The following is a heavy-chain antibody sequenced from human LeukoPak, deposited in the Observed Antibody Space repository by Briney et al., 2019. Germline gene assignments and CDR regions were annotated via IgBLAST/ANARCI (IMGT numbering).Heavy chain of an antibody. Sequence: SGTLSRTGAVSGGSSSSNNWWGWVRQPPGKGLEWIGEIYHSGSPNYHPSLKSRVTISVDKSRNHFSLNLSSVTAANTAVYYCARVNLNNWHSCDYWGQGTLVTVSS. V-gene: IGHV4-4*02. D-gene: IGHD1-1*01. CDR1: GGSSSSNNW. CDR3: ARVNLNNWHSCDY. CDR2: IYHSGSP. J-gene: IGHJ4*02.